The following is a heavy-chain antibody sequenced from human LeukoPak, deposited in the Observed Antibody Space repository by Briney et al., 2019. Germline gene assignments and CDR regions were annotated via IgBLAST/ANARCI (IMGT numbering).Heavy chain of an antibody. CDR3: ASPGGKREAGFDY. CDR2: IRYDGSNK. Sequence: PGGSLRLSCAASGFTFRTYGMHWVRQAPGKGLDWVAFIRYDGSNKYYADSVKGRFTISRDNSKNTVYLQMNSLRAEDTAVYYCASPGGKREAGFDYWGQGTLVTVSS. D-gene: IGHD1-1*01. V-gene: IGHV3-30*02. CDR1: GFTFRTYG. J-gene: IGHJ4*02.